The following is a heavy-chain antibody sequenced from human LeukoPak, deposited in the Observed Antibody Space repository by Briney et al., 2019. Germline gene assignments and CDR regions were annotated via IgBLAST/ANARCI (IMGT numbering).Heavy chain of an antibody. D-gene: IGHD3-22*01. CDR3: AKDDYDSSGYYYDDGLPPFDY. Sequence: PGGSLRLSCAASGFTFSSYAMSWVRQAPGKGLEWVSAISGSGGSTYYADSVKDRFTISRDNSKNTLYLQMNSLRAEDTAVYYCAKDDYDSSGYYYDDGLPPFDYWGQGTLVTVSS. CDR1: GFTFSSYA. V-gene: IGHV3-23*01. J-gene: IGHJ4*02. CDR2: ISGSGGST.